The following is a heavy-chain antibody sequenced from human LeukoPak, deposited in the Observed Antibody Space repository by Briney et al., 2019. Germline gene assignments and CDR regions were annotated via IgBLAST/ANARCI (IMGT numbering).Heavy chain of an antibody. J-gene: IGHJ4*01. CDR2: IYYSGTT. D-gene: IGHD5-18*01. V-gene: IGHV4-59*08. CDR1: GGSFSGYY. CDR3: ARQTAKNVDTARFDS. Sequence: NPSETLSLTCAVYGGSFSGYYWSWIRQPPGKGLEWIGYIYYSGTTNYSPSLNSRVNISLDTAKNQFSLRLSSVTAADTAVYYCARQTAKNVDTARFDSWGQGTLVTVSS.